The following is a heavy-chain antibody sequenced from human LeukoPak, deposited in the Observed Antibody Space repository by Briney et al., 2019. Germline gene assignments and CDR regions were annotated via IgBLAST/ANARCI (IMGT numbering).Heavy chain of an antibody. D-gene: IGHD6-19*01. CDR3: AREEESSGWYDAFDI. J-gene: IGHJ3*02. Sequence: GGSLRLSCAASGFTFSSYEMNWVRQAPGKGLEWVSYISSSGSTIYYADSVKGRFAISRDNAKNSLYLQMNSLRAEDTAVYYCAREEESSGWYDAFDIWGQGTMVTVSS. CDR2: ISSSGSTI. CDR1: GFTFSSYE. V-gene: IGHV3-48*03.